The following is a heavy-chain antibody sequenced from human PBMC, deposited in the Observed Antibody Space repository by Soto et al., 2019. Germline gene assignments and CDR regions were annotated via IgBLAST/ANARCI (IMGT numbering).Heavy chain of an antibody. V-gene: IGHV1-58*01. J-gene: IGHJ3*01. CDR1: GFTFTSSA. CDR3: AADVYYYDSSGYYSGAFDV. D-gene: IGHD3-22*01. Sequence: SVKVSCKASGFTFTSSAVQWVRQARGQRLEWIGWIVVGSGNTNYAQKFQERVTITRDMSTSTAYMELSSLRSEDTAVYYCAADVYYYDSSGYYSGAFDVWGRGTMVTVSS. CDR2: IVVGSGNT.